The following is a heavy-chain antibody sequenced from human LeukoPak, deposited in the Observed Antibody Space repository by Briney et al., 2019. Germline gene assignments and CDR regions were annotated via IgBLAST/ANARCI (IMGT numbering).Heavy chain of an antibody. V-gene: IGHV3-30*02. Sequence: SGGSLRLSCAASGFAFSNYGIHWVRQAPGKGLEWVAFIRYDGTIKKYADSVKGRFTISRDNSKNTLYLQMGSLRAEDMAVYYCARGGARGVKTYYYDSSGYQDLDYWGQGTLVTVSS. CDR1: GFAFSNYG. J-gene: IGHJ4*02. D-gene: IGHD3-22*01. CDR2: IRYDGTIK. CDR3: ARGGARGVKTYYYDSSGYQDLDY.